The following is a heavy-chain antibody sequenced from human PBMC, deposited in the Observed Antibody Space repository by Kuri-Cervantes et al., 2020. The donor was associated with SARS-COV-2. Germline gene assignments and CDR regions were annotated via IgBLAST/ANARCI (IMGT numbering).Heavy chain of an antibody. CDR1: GGSFSGYY. V-gene: IGHV4-34*01. CDR3: ARGRIPWQQLAHYYYYGMDV. CDR2: INHSGST. D-gene: IGHD6-13*01. Sequence: ESLKISCAVYGGSFSGYYWSWIRRPPGKGLERIGEINHSGSTNYNPSLKSRVTVSVDTSKNQFSLKLSSVTAADTAVYYCARGRIPWQQLAHYYYYGMDVWGQGTTVTVSS. J-gene: IGHJ6*02.